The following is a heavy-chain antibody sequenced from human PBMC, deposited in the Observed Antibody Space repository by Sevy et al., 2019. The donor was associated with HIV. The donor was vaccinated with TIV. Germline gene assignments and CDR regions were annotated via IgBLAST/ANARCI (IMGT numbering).Heavy chain of an antibody. Sequence: GGSLRLSCAASGFTFSSYSMNWVRQAPGKGLEWVSSISSSSSYIYYADSVKGRFTISRDNAKNSLYLQMNSLRAEDTAVYYCARGNYYDSSGDPEYFQHWGQSTLVTVSS. CDR2: ISSSSSYI. CDR3: ARGNYYDSSGDPEYFQH. CDR1: GFTFSSYS. V-gene: IGHV3-21*01. J-gene: IGHJ1*01. D-gene: IGHD3-22*01.